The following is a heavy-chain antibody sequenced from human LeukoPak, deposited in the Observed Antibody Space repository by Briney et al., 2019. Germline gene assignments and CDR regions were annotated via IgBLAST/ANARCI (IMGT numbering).Heavy chain of an antibody. CDR2: IYYSGST. D-gene: IGHD6-13*01. CDR1: GGSISSYY. J-gene: IGHJ4*02. Sequence: PSETLSLTCTVSGGSISSYYWSWVRQPPGKGLEWIGYIYYSGSTNYNPSLKSRVTISLDTSKNQFSLNLSSVTAADTAVYYCARPNWVPGSTWPKIDSWGQGTLVTVSS. CDR3: ARPNWVPGSTWPKIDS. V-gene: IGHV4-59*08.